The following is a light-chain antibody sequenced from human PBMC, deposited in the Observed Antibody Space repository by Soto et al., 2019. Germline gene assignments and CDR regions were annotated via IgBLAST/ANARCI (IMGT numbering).Light chain of an antibody. CDR1: QIINTY. Sequence: DFQMTQSPSSLSASVGDRVTITCRASQIINTYLNWYQQKPGKPPKLLIFGASSLRSGVPSRFSGTGSGTDFTLTINSLQPDDFATYYCQQSYSSLYTFGQGTKLEIK. CDR3: QQSYSSLYT. CDR2: GAS. V-gene: IGKV1-39*01. J-gene: IGKJ2*01.